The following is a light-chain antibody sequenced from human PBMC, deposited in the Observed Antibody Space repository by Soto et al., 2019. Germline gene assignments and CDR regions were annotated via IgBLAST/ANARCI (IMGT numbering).Light chain of an antibody. J-gene: IGLJ1*01. CDR2: EVT. V-gene: IGLV2-18*02. CDR3: NSYTISGTYV. CDR1: SSDVGSYNR. Sequence: QSALTQPPSVSGSPGQSVAISCIGDSSDVGSYNRVSWYQQFPGTAPKLIIYEVTTRPSGVPDRFSGSKSGNTASLTISGLQAEDEADYYCNSYTISGTYVFGTGTKLTVL.